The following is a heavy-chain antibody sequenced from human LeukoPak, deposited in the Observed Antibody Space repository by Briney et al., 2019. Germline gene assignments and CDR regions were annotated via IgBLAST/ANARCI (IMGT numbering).Heavy chain of an antibody. D-gene: IGHD6-13*01. CDR1: GGSISSYY. J-gene: IGHJ4*02. CDR3: ARDHGSSYRYYY. CDR2: ICNSGST. V-gene: IGHV4-59*12. Sequence: KPSETLSLTCTVSGGSISSYYWSWIRQPPGKGLEWIGYICNSGSTYYNPSLQSRVTISVDTSKTQFSLRLNSVTAADTAVYYCARDHGSSYRYYYWGQGTLVTVAS.